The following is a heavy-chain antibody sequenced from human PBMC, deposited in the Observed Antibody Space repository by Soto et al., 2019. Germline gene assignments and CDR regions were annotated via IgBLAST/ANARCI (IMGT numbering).Heavy chain of an antibody. J-gene: IGHJ4*02. CDR2: INHSGRA. V-gene: IGHV4-34*01. CDR1: GGSFHGYY. CDR3: AKTLYDY. Sequence: SETLSLTCAVYGGSFHGYYWSWIRQPPGKGLEWIGEINHSGRASYNPTFKSRVSISVDTSKNQMSLQLTSASAADTAVYYCAKTLYDYWGQGTLVTVSS.